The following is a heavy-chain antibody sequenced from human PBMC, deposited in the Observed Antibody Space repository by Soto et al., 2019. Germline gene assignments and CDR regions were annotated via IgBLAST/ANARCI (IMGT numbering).Heavy chain of an antibody. Sequence: QVQQHQWGAGLLKPSETLSLTCAVSSEYLGSYYWNWIRQSPGKGLAWIGEINHAGKNNYSPSLKSRVTMSIDMSKNLVPLKLPSVTAADTAVYYCARGGSRDWQVALDIWGQGTMVTVSS. D-gene: IGHD6-19*01. V-gene: IGHV4-34*01. CDR2: INHAGKN. CDR1: SEYLGSYY. CDR3: ARGGSRDWQVALDI. J-gene: IGHJ3*02.